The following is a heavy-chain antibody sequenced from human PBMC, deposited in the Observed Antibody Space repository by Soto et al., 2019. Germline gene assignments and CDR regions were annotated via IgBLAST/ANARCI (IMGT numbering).Heavy chain of an antibody. CDR1: GFTLRNYA. V-gene: IGHV3-23*01. CDR2: ISVSGDSI. CDR3: ATDLPGGEDNHYGMDV. D-gene: IGHD2-21*01. J-gene: IGHJ6*02. Sequence: DVQVMESGGGVVQPGGSLRLSCAASGFTLRNYAMSWVRQTPGKGLEWVSSISVSGDSIHYADSVRGRFTISRDTSKNTLNLQMNSLRVEDTAVYYCATDLPGGEDNHYGMDVWGQGTTVTVSS.